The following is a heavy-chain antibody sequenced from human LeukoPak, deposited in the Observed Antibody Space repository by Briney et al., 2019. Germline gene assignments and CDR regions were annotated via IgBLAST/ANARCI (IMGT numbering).Heavy chain of an antibody. V-gene: IGHV3-64D*09. Sequence: GGSLRLSCSASGFTFSSYAMHWVRQAPGKGLEYVSTISSNGGSTYYADSVKGRFTISRDSSKNTLYLQMSSLRAEDTAVYYCVECLGDILTGYYGILDYWGQGTLVTVSS. CDR3: VECLGDILTGYYGILDY. J-gene: IGHJ4*02. D-gene: IGHD3-9*01. CDR1: GFTFSSYA. CDR2: ISSNGGST.